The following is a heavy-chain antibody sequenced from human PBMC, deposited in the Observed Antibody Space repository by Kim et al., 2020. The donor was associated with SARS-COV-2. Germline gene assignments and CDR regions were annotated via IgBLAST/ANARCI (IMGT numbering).Heavy chain of an antibody. CDR3: ARVDSSSWSFDY. V-gene: IGHV4-39*01. Sequence: SNPSLKSRVTISVDTSKNQFSLKLSSVTAADTAVYYCARVDSSSWSFDYWGQGTLVTVSS. D-gene: IGHD6-13*01. J-gene: IGHJ4*02.